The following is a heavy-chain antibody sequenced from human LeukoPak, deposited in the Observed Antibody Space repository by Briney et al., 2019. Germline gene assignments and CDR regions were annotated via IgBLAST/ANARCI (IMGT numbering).Heavy chain of an antibody. J-gene: IGHJ4*02. V-gene: IGHV3-43D*03. CDR1: GFTFDDYA. CDR2: ISWDGGST. Sequence: GVSLRLSCAASGFTFDDYAMHWVRQAPGKGLVWGSLISWDGGSTYYADSVKGRFTISRDNSKNSLYLQMNSLRAEDTALYYCAKDVRGSTSWYGLDYWGQGTLVTVSS. D-gene: IGHD6-13*01. CDR3: AKDVRGSTSWYGLDY.